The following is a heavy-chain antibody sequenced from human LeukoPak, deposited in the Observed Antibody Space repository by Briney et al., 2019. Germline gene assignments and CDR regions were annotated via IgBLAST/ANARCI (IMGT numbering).Heavy chain of an antibody. D-gene: IGHD3-22*01. CDR3: ARAGYYDSSGFDY. CDR1: GDSISSGSYY. Sequence: SETLSLTCTVSGDSISSGSYYWSWIRQPPGKGLEWIGYIYYSGSTNYNPSLKSRVTISVDTSKNQFSLKLSSVTAADTAVYYCARAGYYDSSGFDYWGQGTLVTVSS. CDR2: IYYSGST. V-gene: IGHV4-61*01. J-gene: IGHJ4*02.